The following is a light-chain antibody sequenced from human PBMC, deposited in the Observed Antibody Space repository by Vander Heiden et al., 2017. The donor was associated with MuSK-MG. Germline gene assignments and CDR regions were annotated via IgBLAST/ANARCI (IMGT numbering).Light chain of an antibody. CDR1: QSVSSGY. CDR2: GAS. J-gene: IGKJ5*01. Sequence: EILLTQSPGTLSLSPGERATLSCRASQSVSSGYLAWYQQKPGQAPRLLILGASNRATGIPDRFSGSGSGTDFTLTISRLEPEDIAVYYCQHCGDSPRMITFGQGTRLEIK. V-gene: IGKV3-20*01. CDR3: QHCGDSPRMIT.